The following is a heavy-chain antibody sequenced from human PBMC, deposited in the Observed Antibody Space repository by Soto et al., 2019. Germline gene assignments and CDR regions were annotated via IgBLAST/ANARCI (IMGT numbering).Heavy chain of an antibody. CDR1: GYTFTSYG. Sequence: ASVKVSCKASGYTFTSYGSSWVRQAPGQGLEWMGWISAYNGNTNYAQKLQGRVTMTTDTSTSTAYMELRSLRSDDTAVYYCARALQLWLPNDAFDIWGQGTMVTVSS. V-gene: IGHV1-18*04. D-gene: IGHD5-18*01. CDR2: ISAYNGNT. CDR3: ARALQLWLPNDAFDI. J-gene: IGHJ3*02.